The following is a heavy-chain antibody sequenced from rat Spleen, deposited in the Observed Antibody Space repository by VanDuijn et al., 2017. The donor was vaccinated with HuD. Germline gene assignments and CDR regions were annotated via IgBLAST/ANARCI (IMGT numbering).Heavy chain of an antibody. Sequence: EVQLVESGGGLVQPGRSLKLSCAASGFTFSDYNMAWVRQAPKKGLEWVATISYDGSSTYYRDSVKGRFTISRDNAKSTLYLQMDSLRSEDTATYYCASRGTDYWGQGVMVTVSS. V-gene: IGHV5-7*01. CDR2: ISYDGSST. J-gene: IGHJ2*01. D-gene: IGHD4-3*01. CDR1: GFTFSDYN. CDR3: ASRGTDY.